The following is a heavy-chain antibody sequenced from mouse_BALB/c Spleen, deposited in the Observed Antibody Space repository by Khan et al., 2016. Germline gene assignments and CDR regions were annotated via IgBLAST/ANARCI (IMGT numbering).Heavy chain of an antibody. J-gene: IGHJ3*01. V-gene: IGHV2-6-7*01. Sequence: QVQLKESGPGLVAPSQSLSITCTVSGFSLTGYGVNWVRQPPGKGLEWLGKIWGDGRTDYNSALKSRVSISKDNSKSQVLLKMNSMQTDDTANYYCSSDYDGFAYWGQGTLVIVPA. D-gene: IGHD2-12*01. CDR1: GFSLTGYG. CDR2: IWGDGRT. CDR3: SSDYDGFAY.